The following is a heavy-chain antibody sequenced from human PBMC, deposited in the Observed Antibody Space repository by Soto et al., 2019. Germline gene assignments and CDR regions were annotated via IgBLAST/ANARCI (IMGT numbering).Heavy chain of an antibody. D-gene: IGHD3-10*01. V-gene: IGHV1-69*02. J-gene: IGHJ4*02. CDR3: AASYGSGYRAFDY. CDR2: VNPIVSMS. Sequence: QVQLVQSGAEVRKPGSSVKVSCKASGDTFSFYTINWVRQAPGLGLEWMGRVNPIVSMSNYAQKFQGRVTTPADKSTKTAYMQLSSLRSEDTAIYYCAASYGSGYRAFDYWGQGALVTVSS. CDR1: GDTFSFYT.